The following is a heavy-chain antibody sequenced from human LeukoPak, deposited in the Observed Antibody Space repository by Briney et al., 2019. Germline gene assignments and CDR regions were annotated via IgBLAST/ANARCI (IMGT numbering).Heavy chain of an antibody. CDR2: INSDGSIT. J-gene: IGHJ4*02. CDR1: GFTFTTYW. Sequence: GGSLRLSCAASGFTFTTYWMHWVRQAPGKGLVWVSHINSDGSITSYADSVKGRFTISRDNVKNTLYLQMDSLRAEDTAVYYCATSLGPLTEYWGQGTLVTVSS. V-gene: IGHV3-74*01. CDR3: ATSLGPLTEY. D-gene: IGHD7-27*01.